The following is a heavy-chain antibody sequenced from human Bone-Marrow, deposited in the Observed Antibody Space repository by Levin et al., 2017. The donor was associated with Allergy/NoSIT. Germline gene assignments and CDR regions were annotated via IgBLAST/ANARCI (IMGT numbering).Heavy chain of an antibody. CDR3: TTALGFGELLRYYFDY. J-gene: IGHJ4*02. CDR1: GFTFSNAW. CDR2: IKSKTDGGTT. Sequence: PGGSLRLSCAASGFTFSNAWMSWVRQAPGKGLEWVGRIKSKTDGGTTDYAAPVKGRFTISRDDSKNTLYLQMNSLKTEDTAVYYCTTALGFGELLRYYFDYWGQGTLVTVSS. V-gene: IGHV3-15*01. D-gene: IGHD3-10*01.